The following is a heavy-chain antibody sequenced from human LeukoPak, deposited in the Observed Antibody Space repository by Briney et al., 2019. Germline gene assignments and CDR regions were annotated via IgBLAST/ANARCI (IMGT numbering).Heavy chain of an antibody. CDR2: IYYSGST. D-gene: IGHD6-13*01. V-gene: IGHV4-59*12. Sequence: SETLSLTCTVSGGSISSYSWSWIRQPPGKGLEWIGYIYYSGSTYYNPSLKSRVTISVDTSKNQFSLKLSSVTAADTAVYYCARAGYSSSWYPGEFDYWGQGTLVTVSS. CDR3: ARAGYSSSWYPGEFDY. CDR1: GGSISSYS. J-gene: IGHJ4*02.